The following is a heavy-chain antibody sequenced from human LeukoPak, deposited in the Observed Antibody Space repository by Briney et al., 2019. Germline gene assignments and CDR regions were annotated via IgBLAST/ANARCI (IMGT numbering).Heavy chain of an antibody. CDR2: INPTGGST. D-gene: IGHD6-13*01. CDR1: GYTFTNYY. CDR3: ARDIAAHRGTALYYFDY. V-gene: IGHV1-46*01. Sequence: GASVKVSCKASGYTFTNYYMHWVRQAPGQGLEWMGIINPTGGSTSYAQKFQGRVTMTRDTSTSTVYMELSSLRSEDTAVYYCARDIAAHRGTALYYFDYWGQGTLVTVSS. J-gene: IGHJ4*02.